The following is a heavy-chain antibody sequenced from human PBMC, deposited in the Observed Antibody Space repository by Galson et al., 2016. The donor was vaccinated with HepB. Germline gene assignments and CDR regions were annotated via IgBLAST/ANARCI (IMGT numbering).Heavy chain of an antibody. CDR2: IDWDDEK. CDR3: AHRHGGSGNYETKNAFDI. CDR1: GFSLRTNKMS. Sequence: PALVKPTQTLTLTCTFSGFSLRTNKMSVSWIRQPPGKALEWLARIDWDDEKFYSASLRTRLTISKDTSKNQVVLTMTNMDPVDTATYYCAHRHGGSGNYETKNAFDIWGQGTMVIVSS. J-gene: IGHJ3*02. D-gene: IGHD1-26*01. V-gene: IGHV2-70*12.